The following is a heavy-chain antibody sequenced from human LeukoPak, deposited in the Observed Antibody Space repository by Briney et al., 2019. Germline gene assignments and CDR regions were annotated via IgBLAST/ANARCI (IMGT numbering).Heavy chain of an antibody. D-gene: IGHD6-6*01. CDR3: SRHLAARYYYGMDV. J-gene: IGHJ6*02. CDR1: GGTFSSYA. CDR2: NIPIFGTA. Sequence: SVKVSCTASGGTFSSYAISWVRQAPGQGLEWMGGNIPIFGTANYAQKFQGRVTITADESTSTAYMELSSLRSEDTAVYYCSRHLAARYYYGMDVWGQGTTVTVSS. V-gene: IGHV1-69*13.